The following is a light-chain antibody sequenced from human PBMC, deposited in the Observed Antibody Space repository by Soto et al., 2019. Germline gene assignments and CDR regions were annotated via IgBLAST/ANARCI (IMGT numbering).Light chain of an antibody. CDR2: DAS. CDR3: QPRLMT. J-gene: IGKJ1*01. Sequence: IVLTQSPATLSLSPGERATLSCRASQSVSSYLAWYQQTPGQAPRLLIYDASSRVAGIPARFRGSGSGTDFTLTSSSLEPEEFAVYYCQPRLMTVGHGTTVESK. CDR1: QSVSSY. V-gene: IGKV3-11*01.